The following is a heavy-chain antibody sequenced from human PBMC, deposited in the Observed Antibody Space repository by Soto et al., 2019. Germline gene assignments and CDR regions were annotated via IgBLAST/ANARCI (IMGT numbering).Heavy chain of an antibody. V-gene: IGHV4-30-4*01. CDR3: ARAIVVTVGGMDV. Sequence: SETLSLTCTVSGGSISNADYYWSWVRQPPGKGLEWIGYIYYSGSSFFNPSLKSRVTMSKDTSKNQFSLRLTSVTAADTAVYYCARAIVVTVGGMDVWGRGTTVTVSS. D-gene: IGHD5-12*01. J-gene: IGHJ6*02. CDR2: IYYSGSS. CDR1: GGSISNADYY.